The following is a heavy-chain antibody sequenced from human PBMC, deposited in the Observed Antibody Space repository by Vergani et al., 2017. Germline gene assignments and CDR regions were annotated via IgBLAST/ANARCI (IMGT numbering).Heavy chain of an antibody. Sequence: QVQLVQSGAEVKKPGSSVKVSCKASGGTFSSYAISWVRQAPGQGLEWMGGIIPIFGTANYAQKFQGRVTITADESTSTAYMELSSLRSEDTAVYYCAREGKLWSGLYHNWFDPWGQGTLVTVSS. CDR2: IIPIFGTA. V-gene: IGHV1-69*01. J-gene: IGHJ5*02. CDR3: AREGKLWSGLYHNWFDP. CDR1: GGTFSSYA. D-gene: IGHD3-3*01.